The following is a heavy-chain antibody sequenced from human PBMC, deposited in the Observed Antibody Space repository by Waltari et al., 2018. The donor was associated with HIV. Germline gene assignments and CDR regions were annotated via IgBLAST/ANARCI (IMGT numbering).Heavy chain of an antibody. V-gene: IGHV4-39*01. D-gene: IGHD6-19*01. CDR2: LLYGGST. J-gene: IGHJ4*02. CDR1: GDSFTSSRYY. CDR3: ARHLPLAGSDY. Sequence: QLRLQESGPGLVKPSETLSLTCTVSGDSFTSSRYYWGWIRQPPEKGLEWIGSLLYGGSTYYNSPLKSRVAISVDTSKNEFSLKLTSVTATDTAVYYCARHLPLAGSDYWGQGVLVTVSS.